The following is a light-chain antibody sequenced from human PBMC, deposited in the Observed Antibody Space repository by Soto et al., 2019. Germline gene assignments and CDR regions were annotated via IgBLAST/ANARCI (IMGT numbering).Light chain of an antibody. CDR2: EGS. Sequence: QSALTQPASVSGSPGQSITISCTGTSSDVGSYNLVSWYQQHPDKAPKLMIYEGSKRPSGVSNRFSGSKSGNTASLTISGLQAEDKADYYCCSYAGSRVFGGGTKLTVL. V-gene: IGLV2-23*01. CDR3: CSYAGSRV. J-gene: IGLJ3*02. CDR1: SSDVGSYNL.